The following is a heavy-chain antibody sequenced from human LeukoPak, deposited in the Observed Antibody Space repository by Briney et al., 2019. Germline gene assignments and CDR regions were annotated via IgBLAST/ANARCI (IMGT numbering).Heavy chain of an antibody. V-gene: IGHV3-30*18. Sequence: PGRSLRLSCAASGFTFSSYGMHWVRQAPGKGLEWVAVISYDGSNKYYADSVKGRFTISRDNSKNTLYLQMNSLRAEDTAVYYCAKVRALQWLLPVYFDYWGQGTLVTVSS. CDR3: AKVRALQWLLPVYFDY. CDR2: ISYDGSNK. J-gene: IGHJ4*02. CDR1: GFTFSSYG. D-gene: IGHD3-22*01.